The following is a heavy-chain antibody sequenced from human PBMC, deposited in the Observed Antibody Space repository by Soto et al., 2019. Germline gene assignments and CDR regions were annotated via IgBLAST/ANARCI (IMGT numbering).Heavy chain of an antibody. D-gene: IGHD6-13*01. CDR1: GGTISSSRSY. V-gene: IGHV4-39*01. CDR3: ARQAAAPGIDLWFDP. J-gene: IGHJ5*02. Sequence: QLQLQESGPGLVKPSETLSLTCNVSGGTISSSRSYWARFRQPPWKELEWIANIFYAGNTYYNPSLKSRVTVSVDTSKNQFSLKLDSVTAADTAVYYCARQAAAPGIDLWFDPWGQGTLVTVAS. CDR2: IFYAGNT.